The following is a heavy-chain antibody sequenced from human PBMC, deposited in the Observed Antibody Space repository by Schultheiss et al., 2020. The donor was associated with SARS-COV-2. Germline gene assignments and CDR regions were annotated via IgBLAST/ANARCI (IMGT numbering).Heavy chain of an antibody. CDR2: ISYDGSNK. CDR3: AGHCSSTSCYEYYFDY. D-gene: IGHD2-2*01. J-gene: IGHJ4*02. CDR1: GLTVSSNH. V-gene: IGHV3-30-3*01. Sequence: GESLKISCAASGLTVSSNHMSWVRQAPGKGLEWVAVISYDGSNKYYADSVKGRFTISRDNSKNTLYLQMNSLRAEDTAVYYCAGHCSSTSCYEYYFDYWGQGTLVTVSS.